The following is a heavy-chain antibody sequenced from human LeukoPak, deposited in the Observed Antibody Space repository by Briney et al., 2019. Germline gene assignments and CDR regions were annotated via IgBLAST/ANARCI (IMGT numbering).Heavy chain of an antibody. J-gene: IGHJ6*02. CDR3: ARDLLQGSGWYPPRVDYYYYGMDV. V-gene: IGHV4-59*01. CDR2: IYYSGST. Sequence: SETLSLTCTVSGGSISSYYWSWIRQPPGKGLEWIGYIYYSGSTNYNPSLKSRVTISVDTSKNQFSLKLSSVTAADTAVYYCARDLLQGSGWYPPRVDYYYYGMDVWGQGTTVTVSS. CDR1: GGSISSYY. D-gene: IGHD6-19*01.